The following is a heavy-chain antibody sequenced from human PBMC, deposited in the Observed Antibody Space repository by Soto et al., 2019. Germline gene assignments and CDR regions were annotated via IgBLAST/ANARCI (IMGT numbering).Heavy chain of an antibody. J-gene: IGHJ6*02. CDR1: GYTFTSYG. V-gene: IGHV1-18*01. CDR3: ARDVSPGSGWAYYYYGMDV. CDR2: ISAYNGNT. D-gene: IGHD6-19*01. Sequence: QVQLVQSGAEVKKPGASVKVSCKASGYTFTSYGISWVRQAPGQGLEWMGWISAYNGNTNYAQKLQGRVTMTTDTXXSXAXXELRSLRSDDTAVYYCARDVSPGSGWAYYYYGMDVWGQGTTVTVSS.